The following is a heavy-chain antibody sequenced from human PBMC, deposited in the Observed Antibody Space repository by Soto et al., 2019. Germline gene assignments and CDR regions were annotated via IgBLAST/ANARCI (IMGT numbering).Heavy chain of an antibody. Sequence: SETLSLTCTVSGGSISSGGYYWSWIRQHPGKGLEWIGYIYYSGSTYYNPSLKSRVTISVDTSKNQFSLKLSSVTAADTAVYYCARRTESTVYYFDYWGQGTLVTVSS. V-gene: IGHV4-31*03. CDR2: IYYSGST. CDR3: ARRTESTVYYFDY. D-gene: IGHD4-17*01. J-gene: IGHJ4*02. CDR1: GGSISSGGYY.